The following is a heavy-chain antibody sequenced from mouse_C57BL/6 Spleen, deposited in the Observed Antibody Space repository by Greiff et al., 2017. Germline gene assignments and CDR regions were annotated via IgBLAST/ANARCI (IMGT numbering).Heavy chain of an antibody. V-gene: IGHV7-3*01. CDR3: ARYGRGYYFDY. CDR2: IRNKANGYTT. J-gene: IGHJ2*01. CDR1: GFTFTDYY. Sequence: EVKLVESGGGLVQPGGSLSLSCAASGFTFTDYYMSWVRQPPGKALEWLGFIRNKANGYTTEYSASVQGRFTISRDNSQSILYLQLNALRADDSATYYCARYGRGYYFDYWGQGTTLTVSS.